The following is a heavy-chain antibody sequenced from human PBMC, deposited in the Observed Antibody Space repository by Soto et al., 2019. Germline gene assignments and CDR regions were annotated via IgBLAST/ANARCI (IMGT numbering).Heavy chain of an antibody. CDR1: GFTFSGSA. V-gene: IGHV3-73*01. CDR2: IRSKANSYAT. CDR3: TRHVSDNCFDY. D-gene: IGHD1-20*01. Sequence: EVQLEESGGGLVQPGGSLKLSCAASGFTFSGSAMHWVRQASGKGLEWVGRIRSKANSYATAYAASVTGRFTISRDDSKNTAYLQINSLTAEDTAVYYYTRHVSDNCFDYWGQGTLVTVAS. J-gene: IGHJ4*02.